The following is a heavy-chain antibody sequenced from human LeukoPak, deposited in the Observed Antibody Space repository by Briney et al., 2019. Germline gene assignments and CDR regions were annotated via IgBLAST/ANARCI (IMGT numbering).Heavy chain of an antibody. V-gene: IGHV3-23*01. J-gene: IGHJ4*02. Sequence: GGSLRLFCEVSGFNFARYAMNWVRQAPGKGLEWVSGISGSDATSCYRDSVKGRFTISRDNSKDTLYLHIKSLRAEDTAVYYCAKDISSNCYRGRGVDHWGQGTLVTVSS. CDR2: ISGSDATS. D-gene: IGHD2-2*01. CDR1: GFNFARYA. CDR3: AKDISSNCYRGRGVDH.